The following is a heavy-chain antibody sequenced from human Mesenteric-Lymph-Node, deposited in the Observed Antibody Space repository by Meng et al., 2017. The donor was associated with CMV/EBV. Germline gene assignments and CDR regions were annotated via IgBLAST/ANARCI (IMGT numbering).Heavy chain of an antibody. V-gene: IGHV4-61*08. CDR3: ATTGGFGELNFDY. CDR2: IYYSGST. D-gene: IGHD3-10*01. CDR1: GFSLTSSEMC. J-gene: IGHJ4*02. Sequence: SGPTLVIPTQTLTLTCTFTGFSLTSSEMCVSWVRQPPGKALEWIGYIYYSGSTNYNPSLKSRVTISVDTSKNQFSLKLSSVTAADTAVYYCATTGGFGELNFDYWGQGTLVTVSS.